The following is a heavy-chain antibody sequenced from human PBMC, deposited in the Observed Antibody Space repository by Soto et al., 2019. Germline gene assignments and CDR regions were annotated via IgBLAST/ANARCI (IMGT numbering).Heavy chain of an antibody. CDR3: ANILVGQWLVPGGY. CDR1: GFTSS. CDR2: SDFSGRLT. D-gene: IGHD6-19*01. V-gene: IGHV3-23*01. J-gene: IGHJ4*02. Sequence: EVQILESGGALIQPGGSLRLSCAASGFTSSMTWVRQAPGKGLEWVSASDFSGRLTYYADSVKGRFTIFRDTSVNTLFLQMNSLRIEDTAVYYCANILVGQWLVPGGYWGPGTLVTVSS.